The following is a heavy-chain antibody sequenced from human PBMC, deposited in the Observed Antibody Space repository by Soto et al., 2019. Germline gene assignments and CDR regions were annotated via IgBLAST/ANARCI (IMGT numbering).Heavy chain of an antibody. CDR3: ARDYYGSGSYSYGMDV. CDR1: GYTFTSYG. J-gene: IGHJ6*02. Sequence: QVQLVQSGAEVKKPGASVKVSCKASGYTFTSYGISWVRQAPGQGLEWMGWISAYNGNTNYAQKLQGRVTMTTDTSTRTAYMELRSLRSDDTAVYYCARDYYGSGSYSYGMDVWGQGTTVNGSS. V-gene: IGHV1-18*01. D-gene: IGHD3-10*01. CDR2: ISAYNGNT.